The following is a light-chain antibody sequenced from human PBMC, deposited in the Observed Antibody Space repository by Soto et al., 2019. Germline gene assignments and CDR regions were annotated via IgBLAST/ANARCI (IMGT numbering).Light chain of an antibody. CDR1: QSISNS. CDR2: AAS. J-gene: IGKJ2*01. Sequence: DIQMTQSPSSLSASVGDRVTITCRASQSISNSLNWYQQKPGNAPKVLIYAASTLQSGVPSRFGGSGSGTDFTLTINSLQPEDFATYYGQQSSTPPYTFGQGTQLEIK. V-gene: IGKV1-39*01. CDR3: QQSSTPPYT.